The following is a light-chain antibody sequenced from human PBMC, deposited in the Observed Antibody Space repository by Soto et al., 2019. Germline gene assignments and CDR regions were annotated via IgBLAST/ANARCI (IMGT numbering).Light chain of an antibody. CDR2: SNN. V-gene: IGLV1-44*01. CDR1: SSNIGSNT. Sequence: QSVLTQPPSASGTPGQRVTISCSGSSSNIGSNTVNWYQQLPGTAPKLLISSNNRRPSGVPDLFSGSKSATAASLSISGLQSEDEADYYCAAWDDSRNGVVFGGGTKLTVL. CDR3: AAWDDSRNGVV. J-gene: IGLJ2*01.